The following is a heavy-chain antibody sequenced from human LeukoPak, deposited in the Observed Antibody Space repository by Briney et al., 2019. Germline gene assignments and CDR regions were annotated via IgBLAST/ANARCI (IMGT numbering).Heavy chain of an antibody. CDR3: TRGSIAYYYMDV. V-gene: IGHV4-61*05. J-gene: IGHJ6*03. CDR1: GGSISSSSYY. D-gene: IGHD3-22*01. Sequence: SETLSLTCTVSGGSISSSSYYWGWIRQPPGKGLEWIGNIYYSGSTNYNPSLKSRVTISVDTSKNQFSLKLSSVTAADTAVYYCTRGSIAYYYMDVWGKGATVTISS. CDR2: IYYSGST.